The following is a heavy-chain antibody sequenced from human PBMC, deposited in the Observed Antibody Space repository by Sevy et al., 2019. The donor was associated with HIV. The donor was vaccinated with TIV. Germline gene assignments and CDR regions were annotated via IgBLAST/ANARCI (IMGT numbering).Heavy chain of an antibody. J-gene: IGHJ3*02. CDR1: GYTFTGYY. Sequence: AAVKVSCKASGYTFTGYYMHWVRQAPGQGLERMGWINPNSGGTNYAQKFQGRVTMTRDTSISTAYMELSRLRSDDTAVSYSASDGHYDSSGYYVGVGAFDIWGQGTPVRVSS. CDR2: INPNSGGT. V-gene: IGHV1-2*02. D-gene: IGHD3-22*01. CDR3: ASDGHYDSSGYYVGVGAFDI.